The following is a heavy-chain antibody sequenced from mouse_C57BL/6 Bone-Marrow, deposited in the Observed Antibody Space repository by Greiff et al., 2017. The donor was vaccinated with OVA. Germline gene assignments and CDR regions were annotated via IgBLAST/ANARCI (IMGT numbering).Heavy chain of an antibody. CDR1: GFTFSDYG. CDR3: ARRNWDNAMDY. Sequence: EVKLVESGGGLVKPGGSLKLSCAASGFTFSDYGMHWVRQAPEKGLEWVAYISSGSSTIYYADTVKGRFTISRDNAKNTLFLQMTSLRSEDTAMYYCARRNWDNAMDYWGQGTSVTVSS. J-gene: IGHJ4*01. CDR2: ISSGSSTI. V-gene: IGHV5-17*01. D-gene: IGHD4-1*01.